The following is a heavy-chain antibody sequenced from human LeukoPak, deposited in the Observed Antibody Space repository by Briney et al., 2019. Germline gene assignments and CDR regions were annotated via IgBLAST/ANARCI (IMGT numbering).Heavy chain of an antibody. CDR1: GYTFTSYG. J-gene: IGHJ6*02. D-gene: IGHD5-18*01. V-gene: IGHV1-18*01. CDR2: ISAYNGNT. Sequence: GASVKVSCKASGYTFTSYGISWVRQAPGQGLEWMGWISAYNGNTNYAQKLQGRVTMTTDTSTSTAYMELRSLRSDDTAVYYCARDEDGGYRFAYYYYGMGVWGQGTTVTVSS. CDR3: ARDEDGGYRFAYYYYGMGV.